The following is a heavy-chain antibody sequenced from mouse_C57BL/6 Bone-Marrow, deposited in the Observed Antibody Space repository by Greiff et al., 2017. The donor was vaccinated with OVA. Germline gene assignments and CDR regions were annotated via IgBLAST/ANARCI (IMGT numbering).Heavy chain of an antibody. CDR2: ILPSIGRT. Sequence: QVQLKESGSELRSPGSSVKLSCKDFDSEVFPLAYMSWVRQKPGHGFEWIGGILPSIGRTIYGEKFEDKATLDADTLSNTAYLELNSLTSEDSAIYYCARPPYYGSSLWYFDVWGTGTTVTVSS. CDR3: ARPPYYGSSLWYFDV. D-gene: IGHD1-1*01. CDR1: DSEVFPLAY. J-gene: IGHJ1*03. V-gene: IGHV15-2*01.